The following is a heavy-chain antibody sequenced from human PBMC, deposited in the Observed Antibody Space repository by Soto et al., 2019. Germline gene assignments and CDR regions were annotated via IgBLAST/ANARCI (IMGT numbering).Heavy chain of an antibody. CDR3: ARDYLEVPDSSSWYYYYYGMDV. CDR2: ISYDGSNK. Sequence: GGSLRLSCAASGFTFSSYAMHWVRQAPGKGLEWVAVISYDGSNKYYADSVKGRFTISRDNSKNTLYLQMNSLRAEDTAVYYCARDYLEVPDSSSWYYYYYGMDVWGQGTTVTVSS. J-gene: IGHJ6*02. D-gene: IGHD6-13*01. V-gene: IGHV3-30-3*01. CDR1: GFTFSSYA.